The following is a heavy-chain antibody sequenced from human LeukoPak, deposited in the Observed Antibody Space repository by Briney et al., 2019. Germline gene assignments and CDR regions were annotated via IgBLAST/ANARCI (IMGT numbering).Heavy chain of an antibody. CDR2: IYYSGST. V-gene: IGHV4-39*01. CDR3: ARLVVGGWFDP. J-gene: IGHJ5*02. D-gene: IGHD1-26*01. Sequence: SETLSLICTVSGGSISSSSYYWGWIRQPPGKGLEWIGSIYYSGSTYYNPSLKSRVTISVDTSKNLFSLKLSSVTAVDMAVYYCARLVVGGWFDPWGQGTLVTVSS. CDR1: GGSISSSSYY.